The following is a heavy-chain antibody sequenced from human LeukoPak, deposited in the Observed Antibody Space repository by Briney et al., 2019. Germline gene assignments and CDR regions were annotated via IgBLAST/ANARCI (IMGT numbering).Heavy chain of an antibody. CDR2: INPSGGST. J-gene: IGHJ4*02. Sequence: AXVKVSCKASGYTFTSYYIDWVRQAPGQGLEWMGVINPSGGSTRYAQKFQGRVTMTGDPSTRTVYMELSSLTSDDTAVYYCARGTTDDYWGQGTPVTXSS. D-gene: IGHD1-1*01. CDR3: ARGTTDDY. V-gene: IGHV1-46*01. CDR1: GYTFTSYY.